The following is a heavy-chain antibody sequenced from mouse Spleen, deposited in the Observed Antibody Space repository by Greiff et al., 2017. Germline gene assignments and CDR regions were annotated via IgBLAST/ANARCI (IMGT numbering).Heavy chain of an antibody. CDR2: INPNNGGT. Sequence: VQLQQSGPELVKPGASVKIPCKASGYTFTDYNMDWVKQSHGKSLEWIGDINPNNGGTIYNQKFKGKATLTVDKSSSTAYMELRSLTSEDTAVYYCARTYYYGSSYVGYFDVWGTGTTVTVSS. V-gene: IGHV1-18*01. CDR3: ARTYYYGSSYVGYFDV. D-gene: IGHD1-1*01. J-gene: IGHJ1*03. CDR1: GYTFTDYN.